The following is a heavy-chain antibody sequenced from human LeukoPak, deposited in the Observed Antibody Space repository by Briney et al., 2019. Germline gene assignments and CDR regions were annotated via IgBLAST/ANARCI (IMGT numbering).Heavy chain of an antibody. J-gene: IGHJ4*02. Sequence: SETLSLTCTVSGGSISGYYWNWIRQPPGKGLEWIGYFYYNGNTKYNPSLNSRVTISVDTSKNQFSLKLSSVTAADTAVYYCARSGLVGFRWHFDYWGQGTLVTVSS. D-gene: IGHD6-6*01. CDR1: GGSISGYY. CDR2: FYYNGNT. CDR3: ARSGLVGFRWHFDY. V-gene: IGHV4-59*01.